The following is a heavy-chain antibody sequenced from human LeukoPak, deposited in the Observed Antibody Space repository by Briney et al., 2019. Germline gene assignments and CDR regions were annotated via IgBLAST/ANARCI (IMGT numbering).Heavy chain of an antibody. J-gene: IGHJ4*02. V-gene: IGHV3-48*02. CDR2: ISSSSSTI. CDR3: ARGDVDTADPFDY. D-gene: IGHD5-18*01. CDR1: GFTFSSYS. Sequence: GESLRLSCAASGFTFSSYSMNWVRQAPGKGLEWVSYISSSSSTIYYADSVKGRFTISRDNAKNSLYLQMNSLRDEDTAVYYCARGDVDTADPFDYWGQGTLVTVSS.